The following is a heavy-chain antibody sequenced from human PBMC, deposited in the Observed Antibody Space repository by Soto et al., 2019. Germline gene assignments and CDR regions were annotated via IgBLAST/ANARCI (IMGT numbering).Heavy chain of an antibody. Sequence: GGSLRLSCAASGFTFSSYSMNWVRQAPGKGLEWVSSISSSSSYIYYADSVKGRFTISRDNAKNSLYLQMNSLRAEDAAVYYCARGLYYYDSSGYYGNWGQGTLVTVSS. J-gene: IGHJ4*02. V-gene: IGHV3-21*01. D-gene: IGHD3-22*01. CDR2: ISSSSSYI. CDR1: GFTFSSYS. CDR3: ARGLYYYDSSGYYGN.